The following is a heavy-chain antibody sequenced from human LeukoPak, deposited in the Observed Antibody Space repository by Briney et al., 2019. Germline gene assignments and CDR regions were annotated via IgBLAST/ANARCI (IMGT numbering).Heavy chain of an antibody. Sequence: ASVKVSCKASGCSFTSNYIHWVRQAPGQGLEWMGMIYPRDGSTSYAQKFQGRVTVTRDTSTSTVHMELSGLRSEDTAVYYCARDQEAFDYWGQGTPVTVSS. CDR1: GCSFTSNY. CDR2: IYPRDGST. CDR3: ARDQEAFDY. J-gene: IGHJ4*02. V-gene: IGHV1-46*01.